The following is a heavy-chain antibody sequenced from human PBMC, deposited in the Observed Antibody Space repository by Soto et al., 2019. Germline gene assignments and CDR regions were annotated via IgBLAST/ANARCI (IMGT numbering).Heavy chain of an antibody. CDR1: GYTFTSYG. CDR2: ISAYNGNT. CDR3: ARGVLLWFGDPKPFDY. V-gene: IGHV1-18*01. Sequence: GASVKVSCKASGYTFTSYGISWVRQAPGQGLEWMGWISAYNGNTNYAQKPQGRVTMTTDTSTSTAYMELRSLRSDDTAVYYCARGVLLWFGDPKPFDYWGQGTLVTVSS. J-gene: IGHJ4*02. D-gene: IGHD3-10*01.